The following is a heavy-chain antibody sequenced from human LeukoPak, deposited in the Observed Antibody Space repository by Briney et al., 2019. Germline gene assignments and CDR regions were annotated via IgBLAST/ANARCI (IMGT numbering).Heavy chain of an antibody. J-gene: IGHJ4*02. V-gene: IGHV3-7*01. D-gene: IGHD1-7*01. CDR1: GFTFSSFW. CDR3: ARSGTAGSVDY. CDR2: INNDAKEK. Sequence: GGSLRLSCAASGFTFSSFWMSWVRQTPGKGLGWVANINNDAKEKYYVDSVKGRFTISRDNAKNSLYLLMNSLTVEDTSIFYCARSGTAGSVDYWGQGTLVTVSS.